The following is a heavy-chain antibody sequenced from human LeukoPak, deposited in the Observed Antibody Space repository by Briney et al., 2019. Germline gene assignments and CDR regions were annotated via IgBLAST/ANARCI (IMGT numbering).Heavy chain of an antibody. D-gene: IGHD5-12*01. V-gene: IGHV4-34*01. J-gene: IGHJ2*01. CDR2: INHSGST. Sequence: ETLSLTCAVYGGSFSGYYWSWIRQPPGKGLEWIGEINHSGSTNYNPSLKSRVTISVDTSKNQFSLKLSSVTAADTAVYYCARGRTSGFWYFDLWGRGTLVTVSS. CDR3: ARGRTSGFWYFDL. CDR1: GGSFSGYY.